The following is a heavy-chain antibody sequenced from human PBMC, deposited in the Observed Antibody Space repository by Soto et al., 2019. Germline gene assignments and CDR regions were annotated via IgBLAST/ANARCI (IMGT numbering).Heavy chain of an antibody. CDR1: GFTFSNAW. J-gene: IGHJ6*02. V-gene: IGHV3-15*07. CDR2: IKSKTDGGTT. CDR3: TTGPVENYVYVLGNGGPDYYYYYGMDV. Sequence: GGSLRLSCAASGFTFSNAWMNWVRQAPGKGLEWVGRIKSKTDGGTTDYDAPVKGRFTISRDDSKNTLYLQMNSLKTEDTAVYYCTTGPVENYVYVLGNGGPDYYYYYGMDVWGQGTTVTVSS. D-gene: IGHD3-16*01.